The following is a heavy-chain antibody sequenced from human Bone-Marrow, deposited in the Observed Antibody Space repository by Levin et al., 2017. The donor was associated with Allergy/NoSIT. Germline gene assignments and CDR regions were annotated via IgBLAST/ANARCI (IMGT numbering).Heavy chain of an antibody. CDR2: ISSSSSYI. D-gene: IGHD5-18*01. V-gene: IGHV3-21*01. Sequence: PGESLKISCAASGFTFSSYSMNWVRQAPGKGLEWVSSISSSSSYIYYADSVKGRFTISRDNAKNSLYLQMNSLRAEDTAVYYCARDTRYSYGGGAVNYFDYWGQGTLVTVSS. CDR3: ARDTRYSYGGGAVNYFDY. CDR1: GFTFSSYS. J-gene: IGHJ4*02.